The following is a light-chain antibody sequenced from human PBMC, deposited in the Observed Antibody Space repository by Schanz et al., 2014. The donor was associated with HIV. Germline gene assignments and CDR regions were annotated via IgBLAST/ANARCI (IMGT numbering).Light chain of an antibody. J-gene: IGKJ1*01. CDR2: GAS. Sequence: EIVLTQSPGTLSLSLGERATLSCRASQSVSSNFLAWYQQKPNQAPRLLMYGASNRATGIPDRFSGSGSGTDFTLTISRLEPEDFAVYYCQQRSNWQTFGQGTKVEIK. CDR3: QQRSNWQT. V-gene: IGKV3D-20*02. CDR1: QSVSSNF.